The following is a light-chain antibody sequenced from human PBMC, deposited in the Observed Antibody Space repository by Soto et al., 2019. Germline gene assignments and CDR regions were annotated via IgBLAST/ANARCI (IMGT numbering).Light chain of an antibody. V-gene: IGKV1-8*01. Sequence: AIPMTQSPSSLSSSTGERVTITCRASQGISSYLAWYQQKPGKAPKLLIYAASTLQSGAPSRFSGSGSGTDFTLTISRLQSEDFATYYCQQYYSYPSFGQGTKVDTK. CDR2: AAS. J-gene: IGKJ1*01. CDR3: QQYYSYPS. CDR1: QGISSY.